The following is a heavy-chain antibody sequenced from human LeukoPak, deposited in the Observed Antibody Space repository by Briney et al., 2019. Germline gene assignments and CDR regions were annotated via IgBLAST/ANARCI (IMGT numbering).Heavy chain of an antibody. Sequence: PGGSVRLSCAASGFTFSSYTMSWVRQAPGKGLEWVSGIYHSGAYTYYADSVKGRFTISRDNSKNTLYLQMNSLRAEDTAVYYCARVPIHYYYDSSGLGDYWGQGTLVTVSS. CDR1: GFTFSSYT. CDR3: ARVPIHYYYDSSGLGDY. J-gene: IGHJ4*02. V-gene: IGHV3-23*01. CDR2: IYHSGAYT. D-gene: IGHD3-22*01.